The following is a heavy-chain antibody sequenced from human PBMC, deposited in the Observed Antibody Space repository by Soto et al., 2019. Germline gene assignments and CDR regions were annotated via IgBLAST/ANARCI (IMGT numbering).Heavy chain of an antibody. CDR3: AIVIRADSTSSNFYYYSGMDV. D-gene: IGHD6-6*01. Sequence: QVQMVESGGGVVQPGRSLRLSCAASGFSFSTYGMHWVRQAPGKGLEWMAVISNDGSNKYYADSVKGRFTISRDNSKDTLFLQMNSLRGEDTAIYYCAIVIRADSTSSNFYYYSGMDVWGQGTTVTVSS. CDR2: ISNDGSNK. CDR1: GFSFSTYG. J-gene: IGHJ6*02. V-gene: IGHV3-30*03.